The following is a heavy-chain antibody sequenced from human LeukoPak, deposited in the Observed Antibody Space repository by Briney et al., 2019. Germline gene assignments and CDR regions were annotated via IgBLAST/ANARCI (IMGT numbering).Heavy chain of an antibody. CDR1: GFTVSSNY. V-gene: IGHV3-53*01. J-gene: IGHJ4*02. Sequence: GGSLRLSCAASGFTVSSNYMSWVRQAPGKGLEWVSVIYSGGSTYYADSVKGRFTISRDNSKNTLYLQMNSLRAEDTAVYYCARYCSSTSCLYFDYWGQGALVTVSS. CDR2: IYSGGST. CDR3: ARYCSSTSCLYFDY. D-gene: IGHD2-2*01.